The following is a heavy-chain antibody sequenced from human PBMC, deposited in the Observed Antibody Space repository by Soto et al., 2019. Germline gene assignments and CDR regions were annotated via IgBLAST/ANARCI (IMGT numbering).Heavy chain of an antibody. Sequence: QVHLVESGGGVVQPGRSLRLSCVASGFNFKAYGMHWVRQAPGKGLEWVAVISTDGTNQHHADSVKGRFTISRDNFKNTLYLQMNILRPEDTAVYFCAVGGGDLSLTPFDYWGQGTLVTVSS. CDR3: AVGGGDLSLTPFDY. V-gene: IGHV3-30-3*01. CDR1: GFNFKAYG. D-gene: IGHD3-16*02. J-gene: IGHJ4*02. CDR2: ISTDGTNQ.